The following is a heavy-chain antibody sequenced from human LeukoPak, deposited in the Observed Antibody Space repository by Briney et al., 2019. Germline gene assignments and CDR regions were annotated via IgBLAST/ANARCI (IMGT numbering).Heavy chain of an antibody. V-gene: IGHV3-53*01. D-gene: IGHD5-18*01. CDR1: GLTVSSNF. CDR2: IYSGDST. J-gene: IGHJ4*02. Sequence: GGSLRLSCAATGLTVSSNFMSWVRQAPGKGLEWVSVIYSGDSTYYADSVKGRFTISRDNSKDTLYLQMNSPRAEDTAVYYRARDLIGLAAIKYYFDYWGQGTLVTVSS. CDR3: ARDLIGLAAIKYYFDY.